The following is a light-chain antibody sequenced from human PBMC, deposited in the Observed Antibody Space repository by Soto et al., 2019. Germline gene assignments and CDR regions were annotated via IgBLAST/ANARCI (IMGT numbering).Light chain of an antibody. CDR2: EVS. Sequence: QSVLTQPASVSGALGQSITISCTGTNSDVGGYDFVSWYQQHPGKAPRLMIYEVSDRPSGVSYRFSGSKSGNTASLTISGLQAEDEAHYYCTSYSNSHIRVVFGGGTKLTVL. CDR1: NSDVGGYDF. J-gene: IGLJ2*01. CDR3: TSYSNSHIRVV. V-gene: IGLV2-14*01.